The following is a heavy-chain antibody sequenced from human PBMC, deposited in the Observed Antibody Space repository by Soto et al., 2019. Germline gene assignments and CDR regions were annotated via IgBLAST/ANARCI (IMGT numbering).Heavy chain of an antibody. J-gene: IGHJ2*01. D-gene: IGHD3-9*01. Sequence: ASVKVSCKASGYTFTSYAMHWVRQAPGQRLEWMGWINAGNGNTKYSQKFQGRVTITADESTSTAYMELSSLRSEDTAVYYCARSPRGVGYYNPSLRYFDLWGRGTLVTVSS. CDR3: ARSPRGVGYYNPSLRYFDL. V-gene: IGHV1-3*01. CDR1: GYTFTSYA. CDR2: INAGNGNT.